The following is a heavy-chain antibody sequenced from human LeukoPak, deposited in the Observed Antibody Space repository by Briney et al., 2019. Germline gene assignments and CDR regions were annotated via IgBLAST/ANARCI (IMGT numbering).Heavy chain of an antibody. CDR2: INWNGGST. CDR1: GFTFDDYA. V-gene: IGHV3-20*04. Sequence: GGSLRLSCAASGFTFDDYAMDWVRQAPGKGLEWVSGINWNGGSTGYADSVKGRFTISRDNAKNSLYLQMNSLRAEDTALYYCARDRRGLYYDSSGYVVNWGQGTLVTVSS. CDR3: ARDRRGLYYDSSGYVVN. D-gene: IGHD3-22*01. J-gene: IGHJ4*02.